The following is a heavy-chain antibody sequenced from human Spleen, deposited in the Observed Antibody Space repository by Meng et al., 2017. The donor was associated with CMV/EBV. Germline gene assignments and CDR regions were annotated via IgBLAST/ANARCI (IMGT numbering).Heavy chain of an antibody. D-gene: IGHD3-22*01. Sequence: YGVGWVRQAPGRGLEWLGWKSGYNGDTNYAHRVQDRVTMTTDTSTSTAYMELRSLRSDDTAVYYCVRVMVHYYDSSGYPNYFDFWGQGTLVTVSS. CDR3: VRVMVHYYDSSGYPNYFDF. CDR1: YG. CDR2: KSGYNGDT. V-gene: IGHV1-18*04. J-gene: IGHJ4*02.